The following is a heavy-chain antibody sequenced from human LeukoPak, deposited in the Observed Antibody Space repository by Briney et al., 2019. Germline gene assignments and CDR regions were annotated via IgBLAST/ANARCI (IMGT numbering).Heavy chain of an antibody. J-gene: IGHJ4*02. CDR2: IYYSGST. CDR1: GGSISSSSYY. Sequence: PSETLSLTCTVSGGSISSSSYYWGWIRQPPGKGLEWIGSIYYSGSTYYNPSLKSRVTISVDTSKNQFSLKLSSVTAADTAVYYCASGVGFVVVPAAIPEMLFDYWGQGTLVTVSP. D-gene: IGHD2-2*02. V-gene: IGHV4-39*01. CDR3: ASGVGFVVVPAAIPEMLFDY.